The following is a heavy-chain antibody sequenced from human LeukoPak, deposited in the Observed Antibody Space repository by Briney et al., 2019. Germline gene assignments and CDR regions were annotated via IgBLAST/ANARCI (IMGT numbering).Heavy chain of an antibody. CDR3: ARDTQMGGDAFDI. CDR2: IGSTGSTI. V-gene: IGHV3-48*03. Sequence: GRSLRLSCAGSGFSFNGYEMNWVRPAPGKGPEWVAYIGSTGSTIYYADSVKGRFTISRDNAKNLLYLQMHSLRVEDTAVYFCARDTQMGGDAFDIWGQGTMVTVSS. D-gene: IGHD2-21*02. CDR1: GFSFNGYE. J-gene: IGHJ3*02.